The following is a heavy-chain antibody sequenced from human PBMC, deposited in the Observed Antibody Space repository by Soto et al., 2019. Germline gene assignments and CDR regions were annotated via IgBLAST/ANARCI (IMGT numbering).Heavy chain of an antibody. D-gene: IGHD6-13*01. V-gene: IGHV3-23*01. Sequence: GGSLRLSCAASGFTFSSYAMSWVRQAPGKGLEWVSAISGSGGSTYYADSVKGRFTISRDNSKNTLYLQMNSLRAEDTAVYYCAKDSRGGYSSSWYYFDYWGQGTLVTVSS. CDR2: ISGSGGST. J-gene: IGHJ4*02. CDR1: GFTFSSYA. CDR3: AKDSRGGYSSSWYYFDY.